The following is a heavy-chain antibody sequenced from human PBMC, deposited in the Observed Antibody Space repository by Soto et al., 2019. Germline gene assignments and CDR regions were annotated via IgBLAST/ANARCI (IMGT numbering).Heavy chain of an antibody. CDR2: TSGSGGRT. V-gene: IGHV3-23*01. Sequence: QSGGSLRLSCAASGFTFSSYAMSWVRQAPGKGLEWVSATSGSGGRTYYADSVKGRFTISRDNSKNTLYLQMNSLRAEDTAVYYCAKYNPPYKRLDYWGQGTLVTVSS. J-gene: IGHJ4*02. CDR3: AKYNPPYKRLDY. CDR1: GFTFSSYA. D-gene: IGHD1-20*01.